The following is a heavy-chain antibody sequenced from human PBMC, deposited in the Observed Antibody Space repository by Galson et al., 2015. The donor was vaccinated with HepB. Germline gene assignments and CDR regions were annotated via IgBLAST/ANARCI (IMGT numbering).Heavy chain of an antibody. J-gene: IGHJ4*02. CDR2: ISSSSSYI. D-gene: IGHD2-15*01. Sequence: SLRLSCAASGFTFSSYSMNWVRQAPGKGLEWVSSISSSSSYIYYADSVKGRFTISRDNAKNSLYLQMNSLRAEDTAVYYCARVGAGYCSGGSCYHALDYWGREPWSPSPQ. CDR1: GFTFSSYS. CDR3: ARVGAGYCSGGSCYHALDY. V-gene: IGHV3-21*01.